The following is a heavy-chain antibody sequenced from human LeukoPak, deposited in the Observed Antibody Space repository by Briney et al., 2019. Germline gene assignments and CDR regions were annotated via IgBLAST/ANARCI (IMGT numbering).Heavy chain of an antibody. CDR1: GFTFSSYS. CDR2: ISSSSSYI. Sequence: GGSLRLSCAASGFTFSSYSMNWVRQAPGKGLEWVSSISSSSSYIYYADSVKGRFTISRDNAKNSLYLQTNSLRAEDTAVYYCARAGIDEYYFDYWGQGTLVTVSS. V-gene: IGHV3-21*01. CDR3: ARAGIDEYYFDY. J-gene: IGHJ4*02. D-gene: IGHD6-13*01.